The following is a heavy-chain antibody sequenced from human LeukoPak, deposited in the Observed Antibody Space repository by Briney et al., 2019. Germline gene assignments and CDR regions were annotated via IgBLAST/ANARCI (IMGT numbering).Heavy chain of an antibody. CDR2: ISYDGSNK. Sequence: GRSLRLSCAASGFTFSSYAMHWVRQAPGKGLEWVAVISYDGSNKYYADSVKGRFTISRDNSKNTLYLQMNSLRAEDTAVYYCAKDLRVYLVGATSSLDYWGQGTLVTVSS. CDR3: AKDLRVYLVGATSSLDY. J-gene: IGHJ4*02. D-gene: IGHD1-26*01. V-gene: IGHV3-30*04. CDR1: GFTFSSYA.